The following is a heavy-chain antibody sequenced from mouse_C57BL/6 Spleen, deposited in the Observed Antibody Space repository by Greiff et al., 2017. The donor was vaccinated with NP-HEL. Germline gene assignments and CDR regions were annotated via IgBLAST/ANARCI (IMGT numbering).Heavy chain of an antibody. CDR2: IHPSDSDT. J-gene: IGHJ2*01. Sequence: QVQLQQPGAELVLPFTSFPFSCTSSGYTFTSYWMHWVKQRPGQGLEWIGRIHPSDSDTNYNQKFKGKATLTVDKSSSTAYMQLSSLTSEDSAVYYCAIWDYYGSSFDYWGQGTTLTVSS. CDR1: GYTFTSYW. CDR3: AIWDYYGSSFDY. D-gene: IGHD1-1*01. V-gene: IGHV1-74*01.